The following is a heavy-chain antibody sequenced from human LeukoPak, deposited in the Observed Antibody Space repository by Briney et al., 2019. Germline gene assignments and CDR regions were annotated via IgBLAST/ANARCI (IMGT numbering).Heavy chain of an antibody. J-gene: IGHJ4*02. CDR1: GFTVSSNY. CDR3: AKNPSDIRGYSGYDFPREDGYYFDY. D-gene: IGHD5-12*01. CDR2: IYSGGST. V-gene: IGHV3-53*01. Sequence: GGSLRLSCAASGFTVSSNYMSWVRQAPGKGLEWVSIIYSGGSTFYADSVKGRFTISRDNSKNTLYLQMNSLRAEDTAVYYCAKNPSDIRGYSGYDFPREDGYYFDYWGQGTLVTVSS.